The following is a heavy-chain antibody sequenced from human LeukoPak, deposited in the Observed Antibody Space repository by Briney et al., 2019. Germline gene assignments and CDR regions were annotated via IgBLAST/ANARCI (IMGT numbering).Heavy chain of an antibody. CDR1: GFTLTNYA. Sequence: GGSLRLSCAASGFTLTNYAVNWVRQAPGKGLEWLGVMSNDGKSKYHADSVKGRFSVSRDISKDTLYLQMNSLRTEDTAVYYCAREGHSDLLTGYSPVEYYYYYMDVWGKGTTVTVSS. CDR3: AREGHSDLLTGYSPVEYYYYYMDV. D-gene: IGHD3-9*01. V-gene: IGHV3-30*04. J-gene: IGHJ6*03. CDR2: MSNDGKSK.